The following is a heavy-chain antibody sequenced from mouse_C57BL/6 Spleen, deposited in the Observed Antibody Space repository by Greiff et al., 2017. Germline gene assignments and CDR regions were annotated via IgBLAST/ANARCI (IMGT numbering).Heavy chain of an antibody. CDR3: ARRAYGGYAMDY. CDR1: GYTFTSYW. D-gene: IGHD1-1*01. CDR2: IHPNSGST. Sequence: QVQLKQSGAELVKPGASVKLSCKASGYTFTSYWMHWVKQRPGQGLEWIGMIHPNSGSTNYNEKFKSKATLTVDKSSSTAYMQLSSLTSEDSAVYYCARRAYGGYAMDYWGQGTSVTVSS. J-gene: IGHJ4*01. V-gene: IGHV1-64*01.